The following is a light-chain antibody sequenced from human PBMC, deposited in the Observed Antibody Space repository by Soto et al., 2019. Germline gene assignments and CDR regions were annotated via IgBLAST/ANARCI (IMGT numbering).Light chain of an antibody. CDR3: QQCYSIPLT. J-gene: IGKJ4*01. CDR2: TVS. V-gene: IGKV1-39*01. CDR1: QNIGRN. Sequence: DIQMTQSPSSLFTSVGDRVTITCRASQNIGRNLNWYQQKPGKAPKLLIYTVSNLQTGVPLRFSGRGSGTEFTLTISALQPEDFATYYCQQCYSIPLTFGGGTKVDIK.